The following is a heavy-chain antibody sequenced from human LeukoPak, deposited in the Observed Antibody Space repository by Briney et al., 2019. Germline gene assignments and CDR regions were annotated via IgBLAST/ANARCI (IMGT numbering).Heavy chain of an antibody. V-gene: IGHV4-59*08. J-gene: IGHJ4*02. CDR1: GGSISSYY. CDR3: ARHLVVAGHDFDY. Sequence: PSETLSLTCTVSGGSISSYYWSWIRQPPGKGLEWIGYIYYSGSTNYNPSLKSRVTISVDTSKNQFSLKLSSVTAADTAVYYCARHLVVAGHDFDYWGQGTLVTVSS. CDR2: IYYSGST. D-gene: IGHD2-15*01.